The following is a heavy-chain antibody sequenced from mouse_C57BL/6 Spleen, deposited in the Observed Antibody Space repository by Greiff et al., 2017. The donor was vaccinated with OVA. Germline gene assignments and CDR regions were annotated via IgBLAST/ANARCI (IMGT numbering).Heavy chain of an antibody. J-gene: IGHJ1*03. D-gene: IGHD1-1*01. CDR3: AFITTVVARYFDV. Sequence: QVQLQQPGTELVKPGASVKLPCKASGYTFTSYWMHWVKQRPGQGLEWIGNINPSNGGTNYNEKFKSKATLTVDKSSSTAYMQLSSLTSEDSAVYYCAFITTVVARYFDVWGTGTTVTVSS. V-gene: IGHV1-53*01. CDR1: GYTFTSYW. CDR2: INPSNGGT.